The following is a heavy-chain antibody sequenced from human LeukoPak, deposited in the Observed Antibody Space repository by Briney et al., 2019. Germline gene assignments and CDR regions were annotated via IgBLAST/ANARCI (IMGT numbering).Heavy chain of an antibody. D-gene: IGHD3-10*01. V-gene: IGHV3-48*01. Sequence: GGSLRLSCAASGFTFSSYCMNWVRQAPGKGLEWVSYISSSSSTIYYADSVKGRFTISRDNAKNSLYLQMNSLRAEDTAVYYCARDCEWCGSGSYPTLLFRYYGMDVWGQGTTVTVSS. CDR2: ISSSSSTI. CDR1: GFTFSSYC. J-gene: IGHJ6*02. CDR3: ARDCEWCGSGSYPTLLFRYYGMDV.